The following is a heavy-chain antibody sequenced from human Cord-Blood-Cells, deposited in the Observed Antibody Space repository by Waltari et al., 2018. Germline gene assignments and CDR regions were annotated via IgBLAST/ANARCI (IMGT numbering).Heavy chain of an antibody. V-gene: IGHV1-3*01. CDR3: ARDSSGWYDWYFDL. CDR2: INAGNGNT. D-gene: IGHD6-19*01. CDR1: GYTFTSYA. Sequence: QVQLVQSGAEVKKPGASVKVSCKASGYTFTSYAMPWVRQAPGQRLEWMGWINAGNGNTKYSQKFQGRVTITRDTSASTAYMELSSLRSEDTAVYYCARDSSGWYDWYFDLWGRGTLVTVSS. J-gene: IGHJ2*01.